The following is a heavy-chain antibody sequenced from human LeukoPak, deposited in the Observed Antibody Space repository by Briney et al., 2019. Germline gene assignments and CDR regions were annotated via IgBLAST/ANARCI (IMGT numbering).Heavy chain of an antibody. Sequence: GGSLRLSCAASGFTFNTHWMNWVRQAPGKGLEWVANINQDGSKKYYVDSVKGRFTISRDNAKNSLYLQMNSLRAEDTAMYYCARDPDQIVGANFDYWGRGTLVTVSS. V-gene: IGHV3-7*01. D-gene: IGHD1-26*01. CDR1: GFTFNTHW. CDR2: INQDGSKK. J-gene: IGHJ4*02. CDR3: ARDPDQIVGANFDY.